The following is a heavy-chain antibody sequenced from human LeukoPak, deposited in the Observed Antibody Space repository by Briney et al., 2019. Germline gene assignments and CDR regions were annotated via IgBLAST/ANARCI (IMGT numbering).Heavy chain of an antibody. Sequence: GGSLRLSCAASGFSFSSYAMAWVRQAAGKGLEWVSAISDSGGHTYYAQSVRGRYTISRDNSKNTVYLQMNSLRVEDTALYYCAGGGYCSGASCYRSLGYWGQGTLVTVSS. J-gene: IGHJ4*02. D-gene: IGHD2-15*01. CDR1: GFSFSSYA. CDR2: ISDSGGHT. V-gene: IGHV3-23*01. CDR3: AGGGYCSGASCYRSLGY.